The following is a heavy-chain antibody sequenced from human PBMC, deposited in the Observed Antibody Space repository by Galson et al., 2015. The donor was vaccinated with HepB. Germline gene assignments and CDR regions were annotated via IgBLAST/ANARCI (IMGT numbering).Heavy chain of an antibody. Sequence: SLSLSCAASGFTFSTFSMVWVRQDPGKGLEWVSSISSNSKYIYYADSVKGRFTISRDNAKNSLYLQMNSLRNEDTAVYYCARDARGGLQGRVFDYWGQGILVTVTS. J-gene: IGHJ4*02. CDR3: ARDARGGLQGRVFDY. D-gene: IGHD4-11*01. V-gene: IGHV3-21*01. CDR1: GFTFSTFS. CDR2: ISSNSKYI.